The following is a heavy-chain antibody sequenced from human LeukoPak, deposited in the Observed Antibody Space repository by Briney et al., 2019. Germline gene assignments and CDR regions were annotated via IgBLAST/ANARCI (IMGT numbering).Heavy chain of an antibody. CDR1: GGSISSHY. D-gene: IGHD3-22*01. CDR2: IYYSGST. CDR3: ARDVITYYYDSSGQGDL. V-gene: IGHV4-59*11. J-gene: IGHJ2*01. Sequence: SETLSLTCTASGGSISSHYWSWIRQPPGKGLEWIGYIYYSGSTNYNPSLKSRVTISVDTSKNQFSLKLSSVTAADTAVYYCARDVITYYYDSSGQGDLWGRGTLVTVSS.